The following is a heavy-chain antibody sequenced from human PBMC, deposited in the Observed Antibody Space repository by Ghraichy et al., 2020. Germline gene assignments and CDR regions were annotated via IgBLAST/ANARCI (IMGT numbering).Heavy chain of an antibody. D-gene: IGHD2-2*01. J-gene: IGHJ6*03. CDR3: ARDRGYCSSTSCYFYYYYYYYMDV. Sequence: GGSLRLSCAASGFTFSSYWMSWVRQAPGKGLEWVANIKQDGSEKYYVDSVKGRFTISRDNAKNSLYLQINSLRAEDTAVYYCARDRGYCSSTSCYFYYYYYYYMDVWGKGTTVTVSS. CDR1: GFTFSSYW. CDR2: IKQDGSEK. V-gene: IGHV3-7*04.